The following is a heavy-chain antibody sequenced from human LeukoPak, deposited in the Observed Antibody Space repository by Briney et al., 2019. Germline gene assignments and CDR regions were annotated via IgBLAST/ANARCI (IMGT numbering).Heavy chain of an antibody. CDR2: ISGSGGDT. CDR3: ARESDYYDSRRRFDY. Sequence: GGSLRLSCAASGFTFSSYVMSWVRQAPGKGLEWVSAISGSGGDTYYADSVKGRFTTSRDNSKNTLYLQMSSLRAEDTAVYYCARESDYYDSRRRFDYWGQGTLVTVSS. D-gene: IGHD3-22*01. J-gene: IGHJ4*02. V-gene: IGHV3-23*01. CDR1: GFTFSSYV.